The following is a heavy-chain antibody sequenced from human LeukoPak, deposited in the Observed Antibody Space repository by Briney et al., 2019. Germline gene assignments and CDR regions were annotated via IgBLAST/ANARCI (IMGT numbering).Heavy chain of an antibody. CDR3: ARDFRNYYDSSGYVPFDY. Sequence: ASVKVSCKASGYTFTGYYMHWVRQAPGQGLEWMGWISAYNGNTNYAQKLQGRVTMTTDTSTSTAYMELRSLRSDDTAVYYCARDFRNYYDSSGYVPFDYWGQGTLVTVSS. CDR2: ISAYNGNT. V-gene: IGHV1-18*04. D-gene: IGHD3-22*01. J-gene: IGHJ4*02. CDR1: GYTFTGYY.